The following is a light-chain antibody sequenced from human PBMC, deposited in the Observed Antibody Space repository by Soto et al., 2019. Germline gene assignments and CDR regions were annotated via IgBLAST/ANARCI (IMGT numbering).Light chain of an antibody. J-gene: IGLJ2*01. CDR1: SSDVGGYSY. Sequence: QSALTQPASVSGAPGQSITISCTGTSSDVGGYSYVSWYQQHPGKAPKLMIYEVSNRPSGVSNRFSGSKSGNTASLTISGLQAEDEADYYCSSYTSRSTVVFCGGTTLTVL. CDR2: EVS. V-gene: IGLV2-14*01. CDR3: SSYTSRSTVV.